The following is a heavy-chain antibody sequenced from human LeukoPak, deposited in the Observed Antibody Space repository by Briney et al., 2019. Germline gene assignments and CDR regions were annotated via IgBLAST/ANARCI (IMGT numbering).Heavy chain of an antibody. V-gene: IGHV4-39*07. CDR2: VYYRGNT. D-gene: IGHD4-11*01. J-gene: IGHJ4*02. Sequence: SETLSLTCTVSGGSISSTSYYWGWIRQPPERGLEWTGSVYYRGNTHYNPSLKSRATISVDTSKNQFSLKLSSVTAADTAVYYCARSMTTPLGGFDYWAQGTLVTVSS. CDR1: GGSISSTSYY. CDR3: ARSMTTPLGGFDY.